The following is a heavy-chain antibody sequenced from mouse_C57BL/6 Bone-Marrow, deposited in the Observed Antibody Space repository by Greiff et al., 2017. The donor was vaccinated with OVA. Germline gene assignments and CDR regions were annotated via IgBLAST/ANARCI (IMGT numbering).Heavy chain of an antibody. Sequence: VQLQQSGPVLVKPGASVKMSCKASGYTFTDYYMNWVKQSHGKSLEWIGVINPYNGGTSYNQKFKGKATLTVDKSSSPAYMELNSLTSEDSAVYYCARGGSGYVYFDYWGQGTTLTVSS. D-gene: IGHD3-2*02. V-gene: IGHV1-19*01. CDR1: GYTFTDYY. CDR3: ARGGSGYVYFDY. J-gene: IGHJ2*01. CDR2: INPYNGGT.